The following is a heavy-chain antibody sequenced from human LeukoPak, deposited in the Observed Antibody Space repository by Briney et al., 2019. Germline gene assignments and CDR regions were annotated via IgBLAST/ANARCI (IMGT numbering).Heavy chain of an antibody. J-gene: IGHJ4*02. D-gene: IGHD4-23*01. Sequence: GGSLRLSCAASGFTVSSNFMSWVRQAPGKGLEWVSVIYRGGSTYYADSVKGRFTISRDNAKNSLYLQMNSLRAEDTAVYYCATYNGGNPRDYWGQGTLVTVSS. CDR2: IYRGGST. CDR3: ATYNGGNPRDY. V-gene: IGHV3-53*01. CDR1: GFTVSSNF.